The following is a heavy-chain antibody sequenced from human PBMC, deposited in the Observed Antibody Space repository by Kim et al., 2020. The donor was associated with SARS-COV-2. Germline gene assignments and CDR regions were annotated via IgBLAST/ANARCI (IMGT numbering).Heavy chain of an antibody. D-gene: IGHD3-10*01. CDR1: GFTFSSYA. CDR3: ARDPGLTMVRGVIIRSGYFDY. CDR2: ISYDGSNK. V-gene: IGHV3-30-3*01. J-gene: IGHJ4*02. Sequence: GGSLRLSCAASGFTFSSYAMHWVRQAPGKGLEWVAVISYDGSNKYYADSVKGRFTISRDNSKNTLYLQMNSLRAEDTAVYYCARDPGLTMVRGVIIRSGYFDYWGQGTLVTVSS.